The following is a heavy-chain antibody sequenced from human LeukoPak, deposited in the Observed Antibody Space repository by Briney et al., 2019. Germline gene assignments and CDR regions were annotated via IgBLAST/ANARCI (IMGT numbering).Heavy chain of an antibody. CDR2: ISWNGNSI. D-gene: IGHD1-26*01. Sequence: GGSLRLSCAASGFTFDDYAMHWVRQAPGKGLEWVSGISWNGNSIDYADSVKGRFTISRDNAKDTLYLHMNSLTAEDTAVYYCARGAKWAYYFDYWDQGTLVTVSS. V-gene: IGHV3-9*01. CDR1: GFTFDDYA. CDR3: ARGAKWAYYFDY. J-gene: IGHJ4*02.